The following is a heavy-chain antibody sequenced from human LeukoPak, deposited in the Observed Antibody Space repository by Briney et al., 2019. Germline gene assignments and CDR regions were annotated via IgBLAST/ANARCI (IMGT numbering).Heavy chain of an antibody. CDR3: AREVVVVADGNYFDY. CDR2: IYSSGTT. D-gene: IGHD2-15*01. Sequence: SETLSLTCTVSGGYIGSYYWTWIRQPPGKGLEWIGYIYSSGTTNYNPSLKSRVTISVDTSKNQFSLKLSSVTAADTAVYYCAREVVVVADGNYFDYWGQGTLVTVSS. CDR1: GGYIGSYY. V-gene: IGHV4-59*01. J-gene: IGHJ4*02.